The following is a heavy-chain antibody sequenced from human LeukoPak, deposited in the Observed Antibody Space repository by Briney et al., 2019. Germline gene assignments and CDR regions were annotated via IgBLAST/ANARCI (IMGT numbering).Heavy chain of an antibody. Sequence: SETLSLTCTVSGGSISSNYWSWIRQPAGTGLEWIGRIYTSGSTNYNPSLKSRVTMSVDTSKNQFSLKLSSVTAADTAVYYCARAPSSYGSPYMDVWGKGTTVTVSS. CDR1: GGSISSNY. CDR2: IYTSGST. V-gene: IGHV4-4*07. CDR3: ARAPSSYGSPYMDV. D-gene: IGHD1-26*01. J-gene: IGHJ6*04.